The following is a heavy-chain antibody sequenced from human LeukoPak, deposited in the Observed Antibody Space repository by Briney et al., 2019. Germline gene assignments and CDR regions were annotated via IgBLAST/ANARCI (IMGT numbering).Heavy chain of an antibody. J-gene: IGHJ6*02. CDR2: INSDGSST. CDR3: ARGAGYCSSTCCYLGYYYYGMDV. CDR1: GFTFSSYW. V-gene: IGHV3-74*01. Sequence: PGGSLRLSCAASGFTFSSYWMHWVRQAPGKGLVWVSRINSDGSSTSYADSVKGRFTISRDNAKNTLYLQMNSLRAEDTAVYYCARGAGYCSSTCCYLGYYYYGMDVWGQGTTVTVSS. D-gene: IGHD2-2*01.